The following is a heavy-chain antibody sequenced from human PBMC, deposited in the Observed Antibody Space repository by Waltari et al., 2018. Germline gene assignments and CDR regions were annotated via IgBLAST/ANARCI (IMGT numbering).Heavy chain of an antibody. CDR1: GFTFSSYA. V-gene: IGHV3-23*01. Sequence: EVQLLESGGGLVQPGGSLSLSCAASGFTFSSYAMRWVRQAPGKGLEWVSAISGSGGSTYYADSVKGRITISRDNSKNTLYLQMNSLRAEDTAVYYCAKDHCGSCHFDYWGQGTLVTVSS. J-gene: IGHJ4*02. D-gene: IGHD2-21*02. CDR3: AKDHCGSCHFDY. CDR2: ISGSGGST.